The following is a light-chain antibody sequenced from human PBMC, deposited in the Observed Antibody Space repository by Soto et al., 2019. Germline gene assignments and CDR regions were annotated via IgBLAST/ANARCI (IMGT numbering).Light chain of an antibody. J-gene: IGKJ4*01. CDR1: QSVSHY. CDR2: GAS. V-gene: IGKV3-20*01. CDR3: QQYSSSPLT. Sequence: ETALTLTPATLSVSPGERPALSSRASQSVSHYLAWYQQKPGQAPRLLIYGASSRATGIPDRFSGSGSGTDFTLTISRLEPEDFAVYHCQQYSSSPLTFGGGTKVDIK.